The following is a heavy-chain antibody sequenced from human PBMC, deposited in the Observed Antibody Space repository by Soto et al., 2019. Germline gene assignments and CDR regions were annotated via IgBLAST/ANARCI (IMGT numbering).Heavy chain of an antibody. CDR2: IGIGTSTI. CDR1: GFTFSTYT. V-gene: IGHV3-48*01. CDR3: ARDHFYAFDI. J-gene: IGHJ3*02. D-gene: IGHD3-3*02. Sequence: GGSLRLSCAASGFTFSTYTFNWVRQAPGKGLEWVSYIGIGTSTIFYADSVIGRFAISRDNAKNSVYLQMTSLRAEDTAVYYCARDHFYAFDIWGQGTMVTVSS.